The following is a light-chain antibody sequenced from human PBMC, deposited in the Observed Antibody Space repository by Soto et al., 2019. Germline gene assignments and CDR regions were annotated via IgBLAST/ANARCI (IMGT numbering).Light chain of an antibody. Sequence: DIVLTQSPATLSLSPGERATLSCRASQSVSSNHLAWYQQKPGQAPRLLIYGASSRATGIPDRFSGSGSGTDFTLTISRLEPEDFAVYYCQQYGSSPLTFGGGTKVDIK. CDR3: QQYGSSPLT. CDR1: QSVSSNH. J-gene: IGKJ4*01. V-gene: IGKV3-20*01. CDR2: GAS.